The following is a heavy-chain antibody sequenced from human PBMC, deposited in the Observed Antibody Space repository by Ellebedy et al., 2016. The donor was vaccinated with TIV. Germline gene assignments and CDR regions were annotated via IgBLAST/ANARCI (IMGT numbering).Heavy chain of an antibody. V-gene: IGHV3-48*02. CDR2: IVGVGSTT. Sequence: GGSLRLSXAASGFTFSSYSMNWVRQASGKGLEWISYIVGVGSTTYYADSLQGRFTISRDNAKNSLYLQMNSLRDEDTALYYWARRGNYLGDAFDIWGQGAMVIVSS. J-gene: IGHJ3*02. D-gene: IGHD1-26*01. CDR3: ARRGNYLGDAFDI. CDR1: GFTFSSYS.